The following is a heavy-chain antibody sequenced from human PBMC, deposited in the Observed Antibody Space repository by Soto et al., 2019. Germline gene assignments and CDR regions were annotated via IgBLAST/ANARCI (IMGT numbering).Heavy chain of an antibody. Sequence: QLQLQESGPGLVKPSETLSLTCTVSGGSISSSSYYWGWIRQPPGKGLEWIGSIYYSGSTYYNPSLKSRVTISVDTSKNQFSLKLSSVTAADTAVYYCARTTPGQSAAGTFDYWGQGTLVTVSS. J-gene: IGHJ4*02. V-gene: IGHV4-39*01. CDR2: IYYSGST. CDR1: GGSISSSSYY. D-gene: IGHD6-13*01. CDR3: ARTTPGQSAAGTFDY.